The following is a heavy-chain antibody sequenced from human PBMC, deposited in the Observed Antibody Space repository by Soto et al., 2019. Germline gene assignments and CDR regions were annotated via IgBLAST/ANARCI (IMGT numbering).Heavy chain of an antibody. CDR1: GFTFSSYA. V-gene: IGHV3-30-3*01. J-gene: IGHJ4*02. D-gene: IGHD3-16*01. CDR3: ASGPSSVPTGGIFDY. Sequence: QVQLVESGGGVVQPGRSLRLSCAASGFTFSSYAMHWVRQAPGKGLEWVAVISYDGSNKYYADSVKGRFTISRDNSKNTLYLQMSSLRAEDTAVYYCASGPSSVPTGGIFDYWGQGTLVTVSS. CDR2: ISYDGSNK.